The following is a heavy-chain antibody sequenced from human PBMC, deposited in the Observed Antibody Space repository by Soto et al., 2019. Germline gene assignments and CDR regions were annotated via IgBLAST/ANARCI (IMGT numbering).Heavy chain of an antibody. CDR3: VRGRTGPIPTLPLFDS. V-gene: IGHV3-33*01. D-gene: IGHD2-2*01. CDR2: TWSDGIKK. CDR1: GFTFSDYG. Sequence: QVRLVESGGGVVQPGTSLTLSCTASGFTFSDYGMHWVRQAPGKGLEWVAITWSDGIKKYYGDSVRGRFTISRDNSKNTLFLQMNGLRAEDTAVYYCVRGRTGPIPTLPLFDSWGHGTLVTVSS. J-gene: IGHJ4*01.